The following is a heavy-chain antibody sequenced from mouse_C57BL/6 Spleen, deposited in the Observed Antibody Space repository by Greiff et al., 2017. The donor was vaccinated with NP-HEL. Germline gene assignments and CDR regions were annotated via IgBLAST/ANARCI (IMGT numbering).Heavy chain of an antibody. CDR1: GFTFSDYY. D-gene: IGHD2-2*01. CDR3: AREDGYEYAMDY. CDR2: INYDGSST. Sequence: EVQLVESEGGLVQPGSSMKLSCTASGFTFSDYYMAWVRQVPEKGLEWVANINYDGSSTYYLDSLKSRFIISRDNAKNILYLQMSSLKSEDTATYYCAREDGYEYAMDYWGQGTSVTVSS. J-gene: IGHJ4*01. V-gene: IGHV5-16*01.